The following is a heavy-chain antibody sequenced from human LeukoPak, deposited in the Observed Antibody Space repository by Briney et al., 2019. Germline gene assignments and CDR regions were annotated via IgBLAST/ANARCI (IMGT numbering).Heavy chain of an antibody. D-gene: IGHD3-3*01. CDR3: ARSGDFWSGYCPDY. Sequence: PSETLSLTCTVSGGSISSGGYYWSWIRQHPGKGLEWIGYIYYSGSTYYNPSLKSRVTISVDTSKNQFSLKLSSVTAADTAVYYCARSGDFWSGYCPDYWGQGTLVTVSS. V-gene: IGHV4-31*03. J-gene: IGHJ4*02. CDR2: IYYSGST. CDR1: GGSISSGGYY.